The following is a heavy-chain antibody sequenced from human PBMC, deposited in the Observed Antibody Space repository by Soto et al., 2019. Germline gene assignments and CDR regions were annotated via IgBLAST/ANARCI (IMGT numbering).Heavy chain of an antibody. CDR1: GYSFTSYW. CDR2: IYPGDSDT. CDR3: ARQILYKQWLAGGWFDP. V-gene: IGHV5-51*01. Sequence: GESLKISCKGSGYSFTSYWIGWVRQMPGKGLEWMGIIYPGDSDTGYSPSFQGQVTISADKSISTAYLQWCSLKASDTAMYYCARQILYKQWLAGGWFDPGGQGTLVTVPA. J-gene: IGHJ5*02. D-gene: IGHD6-19*01.